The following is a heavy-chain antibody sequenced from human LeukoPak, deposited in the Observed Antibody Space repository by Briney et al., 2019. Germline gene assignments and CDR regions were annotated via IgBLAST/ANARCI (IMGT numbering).Heavy chain of an antibody. CDR3: TCGSGWYSPEY. CDR1: RFTFSDSV. J-gene: IGHJ4*02. CDR2: LIGEPNSSAT. D-gene: IGHD6-19*01. V-gene: IGHV3-73*01. Sequence: GGSRRLSWAAARFTFSDSVMHWGRQAAGELLEWVGRLIGEPNSSATVYAASVKGRFTISRDDTKDTAYLQMNSLKTEDTAVYYCTCGSGWYSPEYWGQGTLVTVSS.